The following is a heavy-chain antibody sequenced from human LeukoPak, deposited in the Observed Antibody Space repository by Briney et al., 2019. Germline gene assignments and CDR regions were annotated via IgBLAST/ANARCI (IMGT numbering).Heavy chain of an antibody. V-gene: IGHV3-23*01. D-gene: IGHD2-21*01. CDR1: GFTFSSYA. CDR3: AVGVDESPGWYFDL. J-gene: IGHJ2*01. CDR2: ISGSGGST. Sequence: PGGSLRLSCAASGFTFSSYAMSWVRQAPGKGLEWVSAISGSGGSTYYADSVKGRFTISRDNSKNTLYLQMNSLRAEDMAVYYCAVGVDESPGWYFDLWGRGTLVTVSS.